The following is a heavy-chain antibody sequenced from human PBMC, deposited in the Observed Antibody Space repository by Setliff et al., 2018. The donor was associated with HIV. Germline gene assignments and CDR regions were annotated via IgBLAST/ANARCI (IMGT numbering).Heavy chain of an antibody. J-gene: IGHJ4*02. CDR2: VDPQDGET. CDR3: ATDHHILTGYYTPPGY. V-gene: IGHV1-69-2*01. Sequence: ASVKVSCKASGYTFSDSYIHWVQQAPGRGLEWMGHVDPQDGETIYAEKFQGRVTITADTSTDTAYMELSSLRSEETAVYYCATDHHILTGYYTPPGYWGQGTLVTVSS. D-gene: IGHD3-9*01. CDR1: GYTFSDSY.